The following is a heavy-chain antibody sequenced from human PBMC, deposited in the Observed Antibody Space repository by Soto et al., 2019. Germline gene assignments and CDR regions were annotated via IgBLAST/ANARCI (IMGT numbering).Heavy chain of an antibody. CDR3: ARGHKIWGGSYHRGRSRPLFFDY. Sequence: SETLSLTCAVYGGSFSGYYWSWIRQPPGKGLEWIGEINHSGSTNYNPSLKSRVTISVDTSKNQFSLKLSSVTAADTAVYYCARGHKIWGGSYHRGRSRPLFFDYWGQGTLVTVSS. J-gene: IGHJ4*02. CDR1: GGSFSGYY. CDR2: INHSGST. D-gene: IGHD1-26*01. V-gene: IGHV4-34*01.